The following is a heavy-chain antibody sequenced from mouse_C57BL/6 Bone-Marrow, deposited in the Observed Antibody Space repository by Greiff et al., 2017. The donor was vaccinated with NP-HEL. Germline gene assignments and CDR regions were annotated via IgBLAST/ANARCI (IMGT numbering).Heavy chain of an antibody. J-gene: IGHJ2*01. CDR2: IYPRSGNT. CDR3: ARDYGSSFDY. CDR1: GYTFTSYG. Sequence: ASGYTFTSYGISWVKQRTGQGLEWIGEIYPRSGNTYYNEKFKGKATLTADKYSSTAYMELRSLTSEDSAVYFCARDYGSSFDYWGQGTTLTVSS. V-gene: IGHV1-81*01. D-gene: IGHD1-1*01.